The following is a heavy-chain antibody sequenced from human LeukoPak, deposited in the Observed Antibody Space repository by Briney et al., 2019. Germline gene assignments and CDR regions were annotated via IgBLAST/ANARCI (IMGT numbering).Heavy chain of an antibody. J-gene: IGHJ4*02. V-gene: IGHV4-4*02. Sequence: PSGTLSLTCAVSGGSISSSNWWSWVRQPPGKGLEWIGSIYYSGNTYYNASLKSQVSISIDTSKNQSSLRLTSVTAADTAVYYCARQTGSGLFILPGGQGTLVTVSS. CDR3: ARQTGSGLFILP. D-gene: IGHD3/OR15-3a*01. CDR2: IYYSGNT. CDR1: GGSISSSNW.